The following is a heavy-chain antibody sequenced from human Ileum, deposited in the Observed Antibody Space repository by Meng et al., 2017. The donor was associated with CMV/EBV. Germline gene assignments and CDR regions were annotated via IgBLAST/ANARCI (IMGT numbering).Heavy chain of an antibody. CDR1: GFSFRSYA. D-gene: IGHD6-6*01. V-gene: IGHV3-30-3*01. J-gene: IGHJ5*02. CDR3: ARGDSSETPNWFDP. Sequence: AFGFSFRSYAMNWVRQAPGKGLEWVAIISYYESIKYYADSVKGRFTISRDNSENTLYLQMNNLKPEDTAVYYCARGDSSETPNWFDPWGQGTLVTVSS. CDR2: ISYYESIK.